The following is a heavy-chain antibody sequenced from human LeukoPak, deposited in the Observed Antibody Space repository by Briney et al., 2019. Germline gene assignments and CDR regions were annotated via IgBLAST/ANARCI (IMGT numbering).Heavy chain of an antibody. D-gene: IGHD3-22*01. CDR3: AKDLREIVVVAEDYFDY. V-gene: IGHV3-33*06. CDR1: GFTFSSYG. J-gene: IGHJ4*02. Sequence: GGSLRLSCAASGFTFSSYGMHWVRQAPGKGLEWVAVIWYDGSNKYYADSVKGRFTISRDNSKNTLYLQMNSLRAEDTAVYYCAKDLREIVVVAEDYFDYWGQGTLVTVSS. CDR2: IWYDGSNK.